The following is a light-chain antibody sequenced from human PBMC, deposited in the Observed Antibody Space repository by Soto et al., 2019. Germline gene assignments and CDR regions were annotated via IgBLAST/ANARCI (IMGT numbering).Light chain of an antibody. CDR1: QTILSSSNNKNY. V-gene: IGKV4-1*01. J-gene: IGKJ1*01. CDR2: WAS. CDR3: QQYYSIPWT. Sequence: DIVMTQSPDSLAVSLGERATINCRSSQTILSSSNNKNYLAWYQQKLGQPPRLLIYWASTRESGVPDRFSGSGSGTDFTLTISSLQDEDVAIYYCQQYYSIPWTFGQGTKVQI.